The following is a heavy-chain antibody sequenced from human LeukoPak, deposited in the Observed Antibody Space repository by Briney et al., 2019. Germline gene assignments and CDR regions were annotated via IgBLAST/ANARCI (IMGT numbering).Heavy chain of an antibody. CDR2: IIPIFGTA. D-gene: IGHD3-22*01. CDR1: GGTFSSYA. J-gene: IGHJ4*02. Sequence: SVKVSCKASGGTFSSYAISWVRQAPGQGLEWMGGIIPIFGTANYAQKFQGRVAITTDESTSTAYMELSSLRSEDTAVYYCARVSYYDSSGCFDYWGQGTLVTVSS. V-gene: IGHV1-69*05. CDR3: ARVSYYDSSGCFDY.